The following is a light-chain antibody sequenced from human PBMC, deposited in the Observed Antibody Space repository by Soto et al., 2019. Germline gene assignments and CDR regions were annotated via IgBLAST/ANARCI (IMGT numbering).Light chain of an antibody. V-gene: IGKV1-27*01. CDR2: GAS. CDR3: QKYNNAPRT. Sequence: DFQMTQSPSSLSASVGARVTITCRASQGITNYLAWYQQKPGKVPKLLIYGASTLQSGVPSRFSGSGSGTDFTLTISSLQPEDVATYYCQKYNNAPRTFGQGTKVEIK. J-gene: IGKJ1*01. CDR1: QGITNY.